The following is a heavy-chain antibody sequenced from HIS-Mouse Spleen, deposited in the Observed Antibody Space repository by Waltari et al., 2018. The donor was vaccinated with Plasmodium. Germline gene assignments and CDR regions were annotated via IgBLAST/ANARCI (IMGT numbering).Heavy chain of an antibody. V-gene: IGHV4-34*01. CDR2: INHSGST. D-gene: IGHD2-2*02. CDR3: ARGVVVPAAIPKHWYFDL. CDR1: GGSFSGYY. Sequence: QVQLQQWGAGLLKPSETLSLTCAVYGGSFSGYYWSWIRQPPGKGLEWIGEINHSGSTNNNPSLKSRVTISVDTSKNQFSLKLSSVTAADTAVYYCARGVVVPAAIPKHWYFDLWGRGTLVTVSS. J-gene: IGHJ2*01.